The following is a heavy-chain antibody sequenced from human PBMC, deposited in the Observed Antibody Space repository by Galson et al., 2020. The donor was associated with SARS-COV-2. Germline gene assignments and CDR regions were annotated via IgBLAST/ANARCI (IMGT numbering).Heavy chain of an antibody. J-gene: IGHJ4*02. CDR1: GYSISSGYY. CDR2: IYHSGST. D-gene: IGHD2-21*01. Sequence: SETLSLTCTVSGYSISSGYYWGWIRQPPGKGLEWIGSIYHSGSTYYNPSLKSRVTISVDTSKNQFSLKLSSVTAADTAVYYCARDPLLFLSGGFDYWGQGTLVTVSS. V-gene: IGHV4-38-2*02. CDR3: ARDPLLFLSGGFDY.